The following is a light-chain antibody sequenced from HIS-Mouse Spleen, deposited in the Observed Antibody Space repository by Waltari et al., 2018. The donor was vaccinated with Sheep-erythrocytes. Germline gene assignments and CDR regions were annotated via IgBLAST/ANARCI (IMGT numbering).Light chain of an antibody. CDR3: CSYAGSSTPWV. CDR1: SSDVGSYNF. CDR2: DGS. V-gene: IGLV2-23*01. Sequence: QSALTQPASVSGSPGQSITISCTGPSSDVGSYNFVSWYQQHPGKAPKLMIYDGSKRPSGVSNRLSGSESGNTASRTISGLQAEDEADYYCCSYAGSSTPWVVGGWTKLTVL. J-gene: IGLJ3*02.